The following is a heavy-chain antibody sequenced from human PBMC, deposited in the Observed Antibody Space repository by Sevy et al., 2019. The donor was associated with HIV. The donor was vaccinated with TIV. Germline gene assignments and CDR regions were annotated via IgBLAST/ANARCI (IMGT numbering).Heavy chain of an antibody. CDR3: TTASWSQEDYYNY. CDR2: IKGKIYDGTI. Sequence: GGSLRLSCAASGFTFSNAWMSWVRQAPGKGLEWVGRIKGKIYDGTIDYAAPVKGRLSISRDDSKNTLYLKMNSLKTEDTAVYYCTTASWSQEDYYNYWGQGTLVTVSS. D-gene: IGHD6-13*01. J-gene: IGHJ4*02. V-gene: IGHV3-15*01. CDR1: GFTFSNAW.